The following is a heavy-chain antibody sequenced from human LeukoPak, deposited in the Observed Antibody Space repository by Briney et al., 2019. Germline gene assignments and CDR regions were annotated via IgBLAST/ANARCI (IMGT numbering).Heavy chain of an antibody. Sequence: GGSLRLSCAASGFTFSSYAVSWVRQTPGKGLEWVSAVGGNDGNTYYADSVKGRFTISRDNSKNMLYLQMNSLRAEDTAVYYCARAEITGTTGGMDVWGQGTTVTVSS. CDR2: VGGNDGNT. D-gene: IGHD1-20*01. J-gene: IGHJ6*02. V-gene: IGHV3-23*01. CDR1: GFTFSSYA. CDR3: ARAEITGTTGGMDV.